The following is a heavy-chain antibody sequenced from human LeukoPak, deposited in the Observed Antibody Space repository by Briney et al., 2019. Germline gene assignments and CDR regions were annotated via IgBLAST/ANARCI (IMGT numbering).Heavy chain of an antibody. V-gene: IGHV6-1*01. CDR2: TYYRSKWYN. CDR3: ARDMDYYGSGNYFNSRWFDP. D-gene: IGHD3-10*01. Sequence: SQTLSLTCAISGDSVSNNSVAWNWIRHSPSRGLEWLGRTYYRSKWYNDYAVSVKSRITINPETAKNQFSLQLNSVTPEDTAVYYCARDMDYYGSGNYFNSRWFDPWGQGTLVTVSS. J-gene: IGHJ5*02. CDR1: GDSVSNNSVA.